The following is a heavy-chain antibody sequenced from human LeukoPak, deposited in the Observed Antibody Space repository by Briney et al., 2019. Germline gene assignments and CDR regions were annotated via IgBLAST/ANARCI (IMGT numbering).Heavy chain of an antibody. CDR1: EYNFATYW. J-gene: IGHJ4*02. D-gene: IGHD2-15*01. Sequence: RGGSLQISCQGSEYNFATYWIGWGRQVPGQGVEWMGIIFPGAYYTRYRPSFQAQATISADKSISTAYLQWSTLKASDTAIYYCASEYCSGGNCYFDYWGQGTLVTVSS. CDR3: ASEYCSGGNCYFDY. CDR2: IFPGAYYT. V-gene: IGHV5-51*01.